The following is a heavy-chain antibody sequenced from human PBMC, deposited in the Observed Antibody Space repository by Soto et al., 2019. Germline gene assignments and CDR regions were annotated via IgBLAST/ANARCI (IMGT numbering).Heavy chain of an antibody. V-gene: IGHV3-15*01. CDR2: IKSKTDGGTT. D-gene: IGHD5-18*01. CDR1: GFTFSNAW. Sequence: GTLISACTASGFTFSNAWMSWVRQAPGKGLEWVGRIKSKTDGGTTDYAAPVKGRFTISRDDSKNTLYLQMNSLKTEDTAVYYRTTTAGRGYSYGVDYWGQGTMVTVSS. J-gene: IGHJ4*02. CDR3: TTTAGRGYSYGVDY.